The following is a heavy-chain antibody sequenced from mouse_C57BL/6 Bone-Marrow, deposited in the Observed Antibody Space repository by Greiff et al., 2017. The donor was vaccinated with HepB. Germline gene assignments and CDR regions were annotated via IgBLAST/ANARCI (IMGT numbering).Heavy chain of an antibody. CDR1: GFTFSSYA. D-gene: IGHD6-5*01. CDR2: ISDGGSYT. Sequence: EVMLVESGGGLVKPGGSLKLSCAASGFTFSSYAMSWVRQTPEKRLEWVATISDGGSYTYYPDNVKGRFTIARDNAKNNLYLQMSQLKSEDTALYYCERDRGLYPFYFDYWGQGTTLTVSS. CDR3: ERDRGLYPFYFDY. V-gene: IGHV5-4*01. J-gene: IGHJ2*01.